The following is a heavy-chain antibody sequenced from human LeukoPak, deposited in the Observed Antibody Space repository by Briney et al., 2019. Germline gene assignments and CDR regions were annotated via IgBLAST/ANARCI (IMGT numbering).Heavy chain of an antibody. D-gene: IGHD3-10*01. V-gene: IGHV1-18*01. Sequence: ASVKVSCKASGYTFTSYAFGWVRQAPGQGLEWMGWINTNNGNTNYVQRLQGRVTMTTDTFTSTAYMELRSLRSDDTAVYYCAREREETYGSGSYTFDHWGQGTLVTVSS. CDR1: GYTFTSYA. J-gene: IGHJ4*02. CDR2: INTNNGNT. CDR3: AREREETYGSGSYTFDH.